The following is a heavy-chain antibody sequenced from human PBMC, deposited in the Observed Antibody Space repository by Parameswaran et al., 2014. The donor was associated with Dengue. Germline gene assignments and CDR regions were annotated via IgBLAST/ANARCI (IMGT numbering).Heavy chain of an antibody. CDR3: ARIAAEDGWFGESNWFDP. J-gene: IGHJ5*02. CDR1: GFSLSNARMG. V-gene: IGHV2-26*01. D-gene: IGHD3-10*01. CDR2: IFSNDEK. Sequence: SGPTLVKPTETLTLTCTVSGFSLSNARMGVSWIRQPPGKALEWLAHIFSNDEKSYSTSLKSRLTISKDTSKSQVVLTMTNMDPVDTATYYCARIAAEDGWFGESNWFDPWGQGTLVTVSS.